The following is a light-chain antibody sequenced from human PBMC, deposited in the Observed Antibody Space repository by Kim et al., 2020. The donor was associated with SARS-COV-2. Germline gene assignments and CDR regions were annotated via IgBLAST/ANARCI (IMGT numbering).Light chain of an antibody. J-gene: IGLJ1*01. CDR2: GNK. Sequence: QRVTISCSGSNSNIGAGFDVHWYRQLPGTAPKLLIYGNKNRPSGVPDRFSGSKSGTSASLAIIGLQAEDEADYYCQSYDSSLRGYVFGTGTKVTVL. CDR3: QSYDSSLRGYV. CDR1: NSNIGAGFD. V-gene: IGLV1-40*01.